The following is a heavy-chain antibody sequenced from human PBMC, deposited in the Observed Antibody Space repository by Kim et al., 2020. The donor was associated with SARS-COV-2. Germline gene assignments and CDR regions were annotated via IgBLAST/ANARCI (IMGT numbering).Heavy chain of an antibody. D-gene: IGHD3-22*01. CDR1: GFTFSSYW. CDR2: IKQDGSEK. CDR3: ARGPRVLFYDSSGYPVDY. Sequence: GGSLRLSCAASGFTFSSYWMSWVRQAPGKGLEWVANIKQDGSEKYYVDSVKGRFTISRDNAKNSLYLQMNSLRAEDTAVYYCARGPRVLFYDSSGYPVDYWGEGTLVTVSS. V-gene: IGHV3-7*03. J-gene: IGHJ4*02.